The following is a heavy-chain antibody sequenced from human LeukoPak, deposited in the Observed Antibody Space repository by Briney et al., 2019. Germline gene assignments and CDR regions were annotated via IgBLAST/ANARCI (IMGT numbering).Heavy chain of an antibody. V-gene: IGHV3-30*02. CDR3: AKDSQYSATYGQIY. J-gene: IGHJ4*02. CDR1: GFTFSSYG. D-gene: IGHD1-26*01. Sequence: GGSLRLSCAAPGFTFSSYGMHWVRQAPGKGLEGVAFIRYDGRNKYYTDSVKGRFTISRDNSKNTLYLQMNSLRAEDTAVYYCAKDSQYSATYGQIYWGQGTLVTVSS. CDR2: IRYDGRNK.